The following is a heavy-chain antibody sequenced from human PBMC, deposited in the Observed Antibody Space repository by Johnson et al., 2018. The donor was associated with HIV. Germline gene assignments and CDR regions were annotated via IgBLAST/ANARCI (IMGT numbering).Heavy chain of an antibody. Sequence: VQLVESGGGLVQPGGSLKLSCAASGFTFSGSAMHWVRQASGKGLEWVGRIRSKANSYATAYAASVKGRFTISRDDSKNTAYLQMNSLKTEDTAVYYCTSMTTGTTPPVGGFDIWGQGTMVTVSS. V-gene: IGHV3-73*01. CDR1: GFTFSGSA. J-gene: IGHJ3*02. D-gene: IGHD4-11*01. CDR2: IRSKANSYAT. CDR3: TSMTTGTTPPVGGFDI.